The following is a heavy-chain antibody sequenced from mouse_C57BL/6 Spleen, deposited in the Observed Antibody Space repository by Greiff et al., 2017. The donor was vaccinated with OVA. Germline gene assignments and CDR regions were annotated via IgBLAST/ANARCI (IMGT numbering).Heavy chain of an antibody. Sequence: VTLNVSGPGLLQSSQTLSLTCSFSWFSLSTSVMGLIWIRQPSGKGLEWLAHIYWDDDKRYNPSLKSRLTISKDTSRNQVFLKITSVDTADTATYYCARNHYGSYAMDYWGQGTSVTVSS. J-gene: IGHJ4*01. V-gene: IGHV8-12*01. CDR1: WFSLSTSVMG. CDR3: ARNHYGSYAMDY. D-gene: IGHD2-1*01. CDR2: IYWDDDK.